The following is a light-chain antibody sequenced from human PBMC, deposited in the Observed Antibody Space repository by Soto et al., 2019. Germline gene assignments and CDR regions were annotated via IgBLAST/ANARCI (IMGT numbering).Light chain of an antibody. CDR2: DVS. CDR1: TSDVGRYNY. J-gene: IGLJ1*01. Sequence: QSALTQPASVSGSPGQSITISCTGTTSDVGRYNYVSWYQQHPGKAPKLIIYDVSNRPSGVSNRFSGSKSGNTASLTISGLQAEDKADYYCNSYTSSSTYVFGTGTKLTVL. V-gene: IGLV2-14*01. CDR3: NSYTSSSTYV.